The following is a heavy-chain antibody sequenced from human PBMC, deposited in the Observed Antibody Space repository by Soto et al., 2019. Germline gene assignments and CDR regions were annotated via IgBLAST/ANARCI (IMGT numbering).Heavy chain of an antibody. CDR1: GYTFTSDG. V-gene: IGHV1-18*01. D-gene: IGHD3-10*01. CDR2: ISAYNGNT. J-gene: IGHJ6*02. Sequence: QVQLVQSGAEVKKPGASVKVSCKASGYTFTSDGISWVRQAPGQGLEWMGWISAYNGNTNYAQKLQGRVTMTTDTSTSTAYMELRSLRSDDTAVYYCASSYYGSGTTYYYGMDVWGQRTTVTVSS. CDR3: ASSYYGSGTTYYYGMDV.